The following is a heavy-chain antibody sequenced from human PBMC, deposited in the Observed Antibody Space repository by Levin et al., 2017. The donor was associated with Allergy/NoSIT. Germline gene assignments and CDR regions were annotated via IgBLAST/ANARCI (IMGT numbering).Heavy chain of an antibody. Sequence: GGSLRLSCTASGFTFSSYWMSWVRQAPGKGLEWVANIKQDGSDKFYVDSVKGRFTISRDNAKNSLYLQMNSLRGDDTAVYYCARVYRSSSGYGMDGWGQGTTVTVSS. D-gene: IGHD6-13*01. CDR2: IKQDGSDK. J-gene: IGHJ6*02. V-gene: IGHV3-7*04. CDR3: ARVYRSSSGYGMDG. CDR1: GFTFSSYW.